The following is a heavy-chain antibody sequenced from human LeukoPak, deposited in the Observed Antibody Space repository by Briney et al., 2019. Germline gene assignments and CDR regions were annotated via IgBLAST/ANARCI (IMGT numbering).Heavy chain of an antibody. CDR2: IKRKTDGGTT. D-gene: IGHD3-16*01. CDR3: TTGGGTFDY. Sequence: GGSLRLSCAASGFTFSAYNMNWVRQAPGKGLEWVGHIKRKTDGGTTDYAAPVKGRFTISRDDSKNTLYLQMNSLKTEDTAMYYCTTGGGTFDYWGQGTLVTVSS. CDR1: GFTFSAYN. J-gene: IGHJ4*02. V-gene: IGHV3-15*01.